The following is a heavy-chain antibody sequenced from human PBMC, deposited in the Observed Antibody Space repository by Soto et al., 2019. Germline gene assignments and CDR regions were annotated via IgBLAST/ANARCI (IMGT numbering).Heavy chain of an antibody. CDR1: GFTFSSYS. D-gene: IGHD3-10*01. CDR3: ARDPVTMVRGVITHAFDI. Sequence: EVQLVESGGGLVKPGGSLRLSCAASGFTFSSYSMNWVRQAPGKGLEWVSSISSSSSYIYYADSVKGRFTISRDNAKNSLNLQILRLRAEDTAVYYCARDPVTMVRGVITHAFDIWGQGTMVTVSS. CDR2: ISSSSSYI. J-gene: IGHJ3*02. V-gene: IGHV3-21*01.